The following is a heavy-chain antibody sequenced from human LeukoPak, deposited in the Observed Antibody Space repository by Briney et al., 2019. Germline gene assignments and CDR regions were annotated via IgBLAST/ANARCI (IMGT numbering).Heavy chain of an antibody. CDR2: IKQDGSEK. D-gene: IGHD6-13*01. Sequence: GGSLRLSCAASGFTFSGYWMSWVRQAPGKGLEWVANIKQDGSEKYYVDSVKGRFTISRDNAKNSLYLQMNSLRAEDTAVYYCARDQGYSSSWLDYWGQGTLVTVSS. CDR1: GFTFSGYW. J-gene: IGHJ4*02. V-gene: IGHV3-7*01. CDR3: ARDQGYSSSWLDY.